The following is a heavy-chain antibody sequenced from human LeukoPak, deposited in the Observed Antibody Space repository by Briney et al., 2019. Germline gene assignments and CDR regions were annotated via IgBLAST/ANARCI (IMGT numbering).Heavy chain of an antibody. Sequence: ASVKVSCKASGYTFTSYAMHWVRQAPGQRLEWMGWINAGNGNTKYSQKFQGRVTMTRDTSTSTVYMELSSLRSEDTAVYYCARGGVDIVVVPAAMKLAWFDPWGQGTLVTVSS. D-gene: IGHD2-2*01. CDR1: GYTFTSYA. V-gene: IGHV1-3*01. J-gene: IGHJ5*02. CDR2: INAGNGNT. CDR3: ARGGVDIVVVPAAMKLAWFDP.